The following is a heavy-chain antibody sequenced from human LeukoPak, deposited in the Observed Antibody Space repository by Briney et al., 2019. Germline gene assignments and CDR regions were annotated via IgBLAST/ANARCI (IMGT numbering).Heavy chain of an antibody. J-gene: IGHJ6*02. V-gene: IGHV1-69*04. D-gene: IGHD6-13*01. CDR2: IIPILGIA. CDR3: ASDGIAAAGKAGMDV. CDR1: GGTFSSYA. Sequence: ASVKVSCKASGGTFSSYAISWVRQAPGQGLEWMGRIIPILGIANYAQKFQGRVTITADKSTSTAYMELSSLRSEDTAVYYCASDGIAAAGKAGMDVWGQGTMVTVSS.